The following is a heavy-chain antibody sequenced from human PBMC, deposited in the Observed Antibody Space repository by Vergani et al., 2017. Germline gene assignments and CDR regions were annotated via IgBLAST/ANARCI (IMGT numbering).Heavy chain of an antibody. CDR3: ARGGLYSFYYFMNV. CDR2: ISFNGLTM. CDR1: GFRFDQFG. D-gene: IGHD2/OR15-2a*01. Sequence: EVELVDSGGKVVRPGGSLRLSCVASGFRFDQFGMMWVRQSPGKGPELVAGISFNGLTMGYSESVEGRFTISRDNSKKSLFLQMSNVRAEDKASYHCARGGLYSFYYFMNVWGNGTTVKVSS. J-gene: IGHJ6*03. V-gene: IGHV3-20*01.